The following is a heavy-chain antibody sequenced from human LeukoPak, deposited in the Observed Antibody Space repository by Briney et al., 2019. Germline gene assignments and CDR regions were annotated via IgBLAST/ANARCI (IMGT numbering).Heavy chain of an antibody. J-gene: IGHJ4*02. V-gene: IGHV3-23*01. CDR3: ARSYPDSSGYPYYFDY. CDR2: ISGSGGST. CDR1: GFTFSSYA. Sequence: GGSLRLSCAASGFTFSSYAMSWVRQAPGKGLEWVSAISGSGGSTYYADSVKGRFTISRDNSKNTLYLQMNSLRAEDTAVYYCARSYPDSSGYPYYFDYWGQGTLVTVSS. D-gene: IGHD3-22*01.